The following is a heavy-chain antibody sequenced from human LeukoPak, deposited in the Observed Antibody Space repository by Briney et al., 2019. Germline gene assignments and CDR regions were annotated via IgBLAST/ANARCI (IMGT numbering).Heavy chain of an antibody. D-gene: IGHD3-10*01. CDR3: ARDRGAPYYYMDV. CDR2: IYYTGST. V-gene: IGHV4-59*01. Sequence: SETLSLTCTVSGGSISSYYWSWIRQPPGKGLEWIGYIYYTGSTDYNPSLNSRVTISVDTSKNQFSLKLSSVTAADTAVYYCARDRGAPYYYMDVWGKGTTVTVSS. J-gene: IGHJ6*03. CDR1: GGSISSYY.